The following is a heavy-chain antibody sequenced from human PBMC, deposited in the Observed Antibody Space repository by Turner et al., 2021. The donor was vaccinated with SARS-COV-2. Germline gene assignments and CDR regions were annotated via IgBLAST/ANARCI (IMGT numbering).Heavy chain of an antibody. CDR1: GGTFSSYT. D-gene: IGHD6-13*01. Sequence: QVQLVQSGAEVKKPGSSVKVSCKASGGTFSSYTISWVRQAPGQGLEWMGRTIPILGIAKYAQKFQGRVTITADKSTSTAYMELSSLRSEDTAVYYCARDEGEIAAAGIVYYYGMDVWGQGTTVTVSS. V-gene: IGHV1-69*08. CDR3: ARDEGEIAAAGIVYYYGMDV. CDR2: TIPILGIA. J-gene: IGHJ6*02.